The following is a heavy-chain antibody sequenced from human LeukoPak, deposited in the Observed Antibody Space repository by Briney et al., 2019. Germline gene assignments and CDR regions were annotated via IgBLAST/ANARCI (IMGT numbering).Heavy chain of an antibody. CDR1: GYSFTSYW. Sequence: GESLKISCKGSGYSFTSYWIGWVRQMPGKGLEWMGIIYPGDSDTRYSPSFQGQVTISADKSISTAYLQWSSLKASDTAMHYCARKSRNCSSTSCYPRAHFDYWGQGTLVTVSS. D-gene: IGHD2-2*01. J-gene: IGHJ4*02. CDR3: ARKSRNCSSTSCYPRAHFDY. CDR2: IYPGDSDT. V-gene: IGHV5-51*01.